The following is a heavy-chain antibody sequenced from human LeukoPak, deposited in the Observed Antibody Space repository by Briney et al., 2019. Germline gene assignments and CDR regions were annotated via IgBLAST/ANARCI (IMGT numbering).Heavy chain of an antibody. CDR1: GYTFTGYY. J-gene: IGHJ4*02. CDR3: ARGRGSYNLPFDY. D-gene: IGHD1-26*01. Sequence: ASVKVSCKASGYTFTGYYMHWVRQAPGQGLEWMGWINPNSGGTNYAQKFQGRVTMTRDTSISTAYMELSRLRSDDTAVYYCARGRGSYNLPFDYWAREPWSPSPQ. CDR2: INPNSGGT. V-gene: IGHV1-2*02.